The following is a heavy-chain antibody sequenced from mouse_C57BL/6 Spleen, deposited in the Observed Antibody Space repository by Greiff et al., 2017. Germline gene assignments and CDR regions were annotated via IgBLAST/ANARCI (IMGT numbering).Heavy chain of an antibody. D-gene: IGHD2-3*01. J-gene: IGHJ1*03. CDR2: INYDGSST. V-gene: IGHV5-16*01. CDR3: ARGLLWYFDV. Sequence: EVKLVESEGGLVQPGSSMTLSCTASGFSFSDYYMAWVRQVPEKGLEWVANINYDGSSTYYLDSLKSRFIISRDNAKNILYLQMSSLKSEDTATYYCARGLLWYFDVWGTGTTVTVSS. CDR1: GFSFSDYY.